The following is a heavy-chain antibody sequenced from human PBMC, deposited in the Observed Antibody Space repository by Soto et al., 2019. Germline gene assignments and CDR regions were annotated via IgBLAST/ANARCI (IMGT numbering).Heavy chain of an antibody. CDR1: GYTFTSYD. D-gene: IGHD2-2*01. J-gene: IGHJ6*03. CDR3: ARKTAYIVVVPAAAESYYYMDV. Sequence: GASLKVSCKASGYTFTSYDINWVRQATGQGLEWMGWMNPNSGNTGYAQKFQGRVTMTRNTSISTAYMELSSLRSEDTAVYYCARKTAYIVVVPAAAESYYYMDVWGKGTTVTVSS. CDR2: MNPNSGNT. V-gene: IGHV1-8*01.